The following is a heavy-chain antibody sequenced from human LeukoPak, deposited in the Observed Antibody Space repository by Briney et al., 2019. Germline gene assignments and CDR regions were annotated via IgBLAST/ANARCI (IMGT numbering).Heavy chain of an antibody. CDR3: ARTLAVAATPNNYFDY. V-gene: IGHV4-34*01. Sequence: PSQTLSLTCALYGGSFSGYYWSWTRHPPGKGLGWIGEINHSGSTNYNPSLKSRVTISVDTSKNQFSLKLSPVTAADTAVYYCARTLAVAATPNNYFDYWGQGTLVTVSS. CDR2: INHSGST. CDR1: GGSFSGYY. J-gene: IGHJ4*02. D-gene: IGHD6-19*01.